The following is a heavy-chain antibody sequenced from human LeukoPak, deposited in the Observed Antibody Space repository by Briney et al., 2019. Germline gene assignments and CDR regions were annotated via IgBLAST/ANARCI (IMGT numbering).Heavy chain of an antibody. CDR1: GYTFTSYD. D-gene: IGHD3-22*01. J-gene: IGHJ4*02. CDR3: AREDYYDSGSNDY. Sequence: GASVKVSCKASGYTFTSYDINWVRQATGRGLEWMGWMNPYTGQTAFAQKFQGRVTITRNTSISTAYMELSSLRSEDTAMYYCAREDYYDSGSNDYWGQGTLVTVSS. CDR2: MNPYTGQT. V-gene: IGHV1-8*03.